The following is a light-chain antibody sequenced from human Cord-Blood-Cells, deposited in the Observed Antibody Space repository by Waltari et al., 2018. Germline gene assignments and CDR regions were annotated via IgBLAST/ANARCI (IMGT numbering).Light chain of an antibody. CDR1: QSVSSN. Sequence: EIVMTQSPATLSVSPGVRATLSCRASQSVSSNLAWYQQKPGQAPRLLIYGASTRATGIPARFRGSGSGTEFTLTISGLQSEDFSVYYCQQYNNWPRKFGQGTKVEIK. CDR2: GAS. CDR3: QQYNNWPRK. V-gene: IGKV3-15*01. J-gene: IGKJ1*01.